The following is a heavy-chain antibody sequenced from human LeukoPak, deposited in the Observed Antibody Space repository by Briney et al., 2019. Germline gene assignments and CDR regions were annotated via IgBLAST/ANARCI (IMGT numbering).Heavy chain of an antibody. J-gene: IGHJ4*02. CDR2: IKNVGSVT. CDR3: ATGHSYGEDY. Sequence: GGSLRLSCAASGLTYTDFWMHWVRQAPGKGLEWVSHIKNVGSVTRYADSVKGRFTISRDNAKNTLDLQMNSLKVDDTAVYYCATGHSYGEDYWRQGILV. D-gene: IGHD4-17*01. CDR1: GLTYTDFW. V-gene: IGHV3-74*01.